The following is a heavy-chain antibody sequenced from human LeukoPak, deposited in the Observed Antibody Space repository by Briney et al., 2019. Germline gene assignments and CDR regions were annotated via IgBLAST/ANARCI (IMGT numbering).Heavy chain of an antibody. CDR3: VRESDVWSGPGIGRPLDV. CDR2: IKQDGSDK. CDR1: GFTFSNYW. D-gene: IGHD3-3*01. J-gene: IGHJ6*04. V-gene: IGHV3-7*01. Sequence: GGSLRLSCAASGFTFSNYWMTWVRQAPGKGLEWVATIKQDGSDKYYVDSVKGRFTISRDNAKNSLYLQMDGLRAEDTAVYHCVRESDVWSGPGIGRPLDVWGKGTTVTVSS.